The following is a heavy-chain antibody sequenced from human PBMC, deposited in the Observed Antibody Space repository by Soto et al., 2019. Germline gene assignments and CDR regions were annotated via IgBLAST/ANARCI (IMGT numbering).Heavy chain of an antibody. CDR1: GGTFSSYA. D-gene: IGHD6-19*01. V-gene: IGHV1-69*13. J-gene: IGHJ3*02. CDR3: ARGMKKMMKRYSSVWHTDDAFDI. Sequence: GASVKVSCKASGGTFSSYAISWVRQAPGRGLEWMGGIIPIFGTANYAQKFQGRVTITADESTSTAYMELSSLRSEDTAVYYCARGMKKMMKRYSSVWHTDDAFDIWGQGTMVTVSS. CDR2: IIPIFGTA.